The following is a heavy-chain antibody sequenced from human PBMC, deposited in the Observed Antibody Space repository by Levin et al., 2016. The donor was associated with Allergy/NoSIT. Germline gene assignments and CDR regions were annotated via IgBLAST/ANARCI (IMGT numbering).Heavy chain of an antibody. V-gene: IGHV4-39*01. CDR2: IYYSGST. CDR1: GGSISSSSYY. CDR3: ARLGRDLTGTEEIDY. D-gene: IGHD3-9*01. Sequence: SETLSLTCTVPGGSISSSSYYWGWIRQPPGKGLEWIGSIYYSGSTYYNPSLKSRVTISVDTSKNQFSLKLSSVTAADTAVYYCARLGRDLTGTEEIDYWGQGTLVTVSS. J-gene: IGHJ4*02.